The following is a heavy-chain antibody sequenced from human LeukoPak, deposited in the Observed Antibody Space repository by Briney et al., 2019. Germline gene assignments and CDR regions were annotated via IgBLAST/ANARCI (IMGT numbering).Heavy chain of an antibody. Sequence: GGSLRLSCAASGFTFSSYSMNWVRQAPGKGLEWVSPISSSSSYIYYADSVKGRFTISRDNAKNSLYLQMNSLRAEDTAVYYCARLTYYDFWSGSNFDYWGQGTLVTVSS. V-gene: IGHV3-21*01. CDR3: ARLTYYDFWSGSNFDY. J-gene: IGHJ4*02. D-gene: IGHD3-3*01. CDR2: ISSSSSYI. CDR1: GFTFSSYS.